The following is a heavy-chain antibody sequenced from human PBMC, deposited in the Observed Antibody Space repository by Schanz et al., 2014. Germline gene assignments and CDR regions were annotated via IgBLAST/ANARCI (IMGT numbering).Heavy chain of an antibody. V-gene: IGHV3-15*01. J-gene: IGHJ4*02. Sequence: EVQLVESGGGLVKPGGSLRLSCATSGLTFTSAWMSWVRQAPGKGLEWVGRIKGKTDGGTADYAAPMKGRFTISRDNSKNTVYIQMNSLRAEDTAVYYCARGGPAYYFDDWGQGTLDTVSS. CDR1: GLTFTSAW. CDR3: ARGGPAYYFDD. CDR2: IKGKTDGGTA.